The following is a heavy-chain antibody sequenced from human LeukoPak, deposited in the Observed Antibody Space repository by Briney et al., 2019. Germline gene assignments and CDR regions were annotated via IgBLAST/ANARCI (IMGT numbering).Heavy chain of an antibody. Sequence: TGGSLRLSCEGSGFTFSNYWMSWVRQAPGKGLEWVANIQQHGSETYYGDSVKGRFTISRDNAKNSLYLQMNSLRAEDTAVYYCARVCSSTSCNLGVRGDYWGQGTLVTVSS. CDR1: GFTFSNYW. J-gene: IGHJ4*02. CDR3: ARVCSSTSCNLGVRGDY. D-gene: IGHD2-2*01. V-gene: IGHV3-7*01. CDR2: IQQHGSET.